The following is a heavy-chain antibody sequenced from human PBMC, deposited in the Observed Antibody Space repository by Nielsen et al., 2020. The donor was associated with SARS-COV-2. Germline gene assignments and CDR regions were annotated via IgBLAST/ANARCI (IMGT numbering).Heavy chain of an antibody. Sequence: GESLKISCAASGFIVSSTYMNWVRQAPGKGLEWVSFISTSSSIYYADSVKGRFTISRDNSKNTLYLQMNSLRAEDTAVYYCAKASDIWGQGTMVTVSS. CDR3: AKASDI. J-gene: IGHJ3*02. CDR2: ISTSSSI. V-gene: IGHV3-53*01. CDR1: GFIVSSTY.